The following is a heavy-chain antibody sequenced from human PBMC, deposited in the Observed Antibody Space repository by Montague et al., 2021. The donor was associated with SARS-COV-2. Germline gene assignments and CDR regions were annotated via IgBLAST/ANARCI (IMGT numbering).Heavy chain of an antibody. D-gene: IGHD3-10*01. CDR2: IYYSGIT. V-gene: IGHV4-59*08. Sequence: SETLSLTCTVSGGSISGYFWSWIRQSPGKGLEWIGYIYYSGITKYNPALRSRVAISLETSKNQFSLKLNSVTAADTAAYYCAATDYCASGKCDFWGQGTWVTVSS. CDR1: GGSISGYF. J-gene: IGHJ4*02. CDR3: AATDYCASGKCDF.